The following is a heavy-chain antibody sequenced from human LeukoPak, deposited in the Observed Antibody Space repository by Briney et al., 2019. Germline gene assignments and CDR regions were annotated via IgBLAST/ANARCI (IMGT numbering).Heavy chain of an antibody. CDR1: GFTFSDYY. D-gene: IGHD3-10*01. Sequence: GSLRLSCAASGFTFSDYYMSWIRQAPGKGLEWVSYISSSGSTIYYADSVKGRFTISRDNAKNSLYLQMNSLRAEDMAVYYCAAYGGTGYYYYGMDVWGQGTTVTVSS. CDR2: ISSSGSTI. CDR3: AAYGGTGYYYYGMDV. J-gene: IGHJ6*02. V-gene: IGHV3-11*01.